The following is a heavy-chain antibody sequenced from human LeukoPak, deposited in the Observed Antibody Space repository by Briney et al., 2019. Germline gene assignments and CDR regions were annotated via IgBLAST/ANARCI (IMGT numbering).Heavy chain of an antibody. D-gene: IGHD3-10*01. CDR1: GYTFTSYY. CDR2: INPSGGST. V-gene: IGHV1-46*01. CDR3: ATDMGSGSQVWFDP. J-gene: IGHJ5*02. Sequence: ASVKVSCKASGYTFTSYYMHWVRQAPGQGLEWMGRINPSGGSTSYAQKFQGRVTMTRDMSTSTFYMELSSLRSEDTAIYYCATDMGSGSQVWFDPWGQGTLVTVSS.